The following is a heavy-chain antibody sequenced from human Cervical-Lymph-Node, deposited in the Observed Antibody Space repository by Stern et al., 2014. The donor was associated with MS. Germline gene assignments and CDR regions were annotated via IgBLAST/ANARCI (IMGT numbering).Heavy chain of an antibody. Sequence: EVQLVESGGGLVQPGGSLRLSCATSGFIFRDYSMNWVRQAPGKGLEWVSSISGSSSYSFYADSVKGRFTISRDNAKNSLYLQMNSLSAEDTAVYFCAREGSGPYQGYYFDYWGQGTLVTVSS. V-gene: IGHV3-21*01. J-gene: IGHJ4*02. CDR1: GFIFRDYS. CDR2: ISGSSSYS. CDR3: AREGSGPYQGYYFDY. D-gene: IGHD3-10*01.